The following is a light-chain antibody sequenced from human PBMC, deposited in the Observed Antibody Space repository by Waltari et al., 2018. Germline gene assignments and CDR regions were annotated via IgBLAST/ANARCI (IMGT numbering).Light chain of an antibody. J-gene: IGKJ1*01. CDR2: GAS. Sequence: EIVLTQSPGTLSLSPGERATLSCRTSQSVTGSYLAWYQHNPGQAPRLPISGASSRATGIPDRFSGSGSGPDFTLTISRLEPEDFAVYYCQQYGSSPRTFGQGTRVEIK. CDR1: QSVTGSY. V-gene: IGKV3-20*01. CDR3: QQYGSSPRT.